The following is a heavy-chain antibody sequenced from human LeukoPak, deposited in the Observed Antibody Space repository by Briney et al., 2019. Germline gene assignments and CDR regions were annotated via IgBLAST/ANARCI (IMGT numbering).Heavy chain of an antibody. J-gene: IGHJ4*02. CDR2: INHSGST. CDR1: GGSFSGYY. CDR3: ARGAPSGY. Sequence: PSETLSLTCAVYGGSFSGYYWSWIRQPPGKGLEWIGEINHSGSTNYNPSLKSRVTISVDTSKNQFSLKLSSVTAADTAVYYCARGAPSGYWGQGTLVTVSS. V-gene: IGHV4-34*01.